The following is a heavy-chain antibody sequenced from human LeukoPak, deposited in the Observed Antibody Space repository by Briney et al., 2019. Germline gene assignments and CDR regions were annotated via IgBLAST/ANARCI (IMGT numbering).Heavy chain of an antibody. CDR1: GGTFSSYA. CDR3: ATDPQQWLVLGY. Sequence: GASVKVSCKASGGTFSSYAISWVRQAPGQGLEWVGGIIPIFGTANYAQKFQGRVTITADKSTSTAYMELRSLRSDDTAVYYCATDPQQWLVLGYWGQGTLVTVSS. V-gene: IGHV1-69*06. CDR2: IIPIFGTA. J-gene: IGHJ4*02. D-gene: IGHD6-19*01.